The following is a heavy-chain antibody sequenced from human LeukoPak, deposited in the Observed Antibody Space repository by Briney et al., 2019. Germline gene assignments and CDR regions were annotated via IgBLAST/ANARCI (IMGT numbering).Heavy chain of an antibody. CDR2: IYASGST. D-gene: IGHD6-13*01. V-gene: IGHV4-4*07. J-gene: IGHJ6*03. Sequence: SETLSLTCTASGGSISSYYLSWIRQPAGKGLEWIGRIYASGSTNYNPSLRSRVTMSVDTSKNQFSLKLSSVTAADTAVYYCARGIAAVGTTVYYMDVWGKGTKVTISS. CDR1: GGSISSYY. CDR3: ARGIAAVGTTVYYMDV.